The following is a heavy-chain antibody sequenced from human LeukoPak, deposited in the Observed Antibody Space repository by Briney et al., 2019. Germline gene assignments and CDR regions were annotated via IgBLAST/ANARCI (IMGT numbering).Heavy chain of an antibody. CDR1: GGSFSSGDDY. CDR3: ASRSSIWSGYQDTLYYFDS. D-gene: IGHD3-3*01. CDR2: IHYSGST. Sequence: SETRSLTCTVSGGSFSSGDDYWSWIRQPPGKGLEWIGYIHYSGSTFYNPPLKSRVTISVDMSKNQFSLKVSSVTAADTAVYYCASRSSIWSGYQDTLYYFDSWGQGTLVT. V-gene: IGHV4-30-4*02. J-gene: IGHJ4*02.